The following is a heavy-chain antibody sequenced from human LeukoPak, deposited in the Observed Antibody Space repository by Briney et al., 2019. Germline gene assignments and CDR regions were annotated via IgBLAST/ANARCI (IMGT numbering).Heavy chain of an antibody. CDR2: ISGSGDNT. CDR3: AKGGVAGYYFDY. V-gene: IGHV3-23*01. D-gene: IGHD6-19*01. J-gene: IGHJ4*02. Sequence: GGSLRLSCAASGFTFSSYAMSWVRQAPGKGLEWVSAISGSGDNTYYADSVKGRFTISRDNSKKTLYLQMNSLRAEDTAVYYCAKGGVAGYYFDYWGQGALVTVSS. CDR1: GFTFSSYA.